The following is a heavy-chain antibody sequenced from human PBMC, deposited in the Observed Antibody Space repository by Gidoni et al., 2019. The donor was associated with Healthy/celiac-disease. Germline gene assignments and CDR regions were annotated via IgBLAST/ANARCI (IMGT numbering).Heavy chain of an antibody. Sequence: QLQLQEPGPGLVKPAETLSITGTVSGGPIRSGSYYWGWIRQPPGKGLEWIGSIYYSGGTYYNPSLNSRVTFSVDTSKNQFSLKLSSVTAADTAVYYCSSTVITRSGYYHNRPFDYWGQGTLVTVSS. CDR2: IYYSGGT. D-gene: IGHD3-3*01. CDR1: GGPIRSGSYY. J-gene: IGHJ4*02. V-gene: IGHV4-39*01. CDR3: SSTVITRSGYYHNRPFDY.